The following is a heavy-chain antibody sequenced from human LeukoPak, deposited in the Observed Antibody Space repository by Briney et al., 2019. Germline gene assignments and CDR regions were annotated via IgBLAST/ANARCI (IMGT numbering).Heavy chain of an antibody. CDR2: FYTSGST. Sequence: SETLSLTCTVSGDSISSGSYYWSWIRQPAGKRLEWIGRFYTSGSTNYNPSLKSRVTISVDTSKNQFSLKLTSVTAADTAMYYCARALSIWGQGTMVTVSS. D-gene: IGHD3-16*02. CDR1: GDSISSGSYY. CDR3: ARALSI. V-gene: IGHV4-61*02. J-gene: IGHJ3*02.